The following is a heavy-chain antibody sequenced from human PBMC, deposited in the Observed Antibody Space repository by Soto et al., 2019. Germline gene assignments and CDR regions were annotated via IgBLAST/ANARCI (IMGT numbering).Heavy chain of an antibody. CDR2: VSARGRDT. J-gene: IGHJ4*02. V-gene: IGHV3-23*01. Sequence: EVLLLESGGDLAQPGGSLRLSCAASGFTFDNYAMSWVRQAPGTGLEWVAGVSARGRDTYYADSVKDRFTISRDSSKNTLYLQMNSLRAQDTATYYCAKGKTTGWYDFDYWGQGTLVTVSS. CDR1: GFTFDNYA. CDR3: AKGKTTGWYDFDY. D-gene: IGHD6-19*01.